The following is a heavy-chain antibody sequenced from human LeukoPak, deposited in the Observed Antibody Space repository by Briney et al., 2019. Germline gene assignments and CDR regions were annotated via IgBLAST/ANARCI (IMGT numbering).Heavy chain of an antibody. CDR1: GFTFSSHS. D-gene: IGHD1-26*01. Sequence: GGSLRLSCVASGFTFSSHSLSWVRQAPGKGLEWVSSISSSSSYIYYADSVKGRFTISRDNAKNSLYLQMNSLRAEDTAVYYCARSEYSGSYSPFDYWGQGTLVTVSS. CDR2: ISSSSSYI. CDR3: ARSEYSGSYSPFDY. V-gene: IGHV3-21*01. J-gene: IGHJ4*02.